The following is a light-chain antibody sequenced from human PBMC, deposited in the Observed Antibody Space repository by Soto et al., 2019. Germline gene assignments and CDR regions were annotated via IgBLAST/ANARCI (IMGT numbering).Light chain of an antibody. CDR2: NAS. CDR3: QQYDNLSIT. V-gene: IGKV1-33*01. Sequence: DIQMTQSPSPLSASVGDRVTITCQARQDISTNLNWYQQKPGKAPKLLIQNASNLEPGVPSRFSGSGSGTDFTFTISSLLPEDLATYYCQQYDNLSITFGPGTKVDLK. CDR1: QDISTN. J-gene: IGKJ3*01.